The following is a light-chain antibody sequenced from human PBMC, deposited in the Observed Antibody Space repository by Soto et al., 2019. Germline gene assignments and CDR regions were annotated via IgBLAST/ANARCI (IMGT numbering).Light chain of an antibody. Sequence: DIQMTQSPSTLSGSVGDRVTITCRASQTISSWSAWYQQKPGKAPKLLIYDASSLESGVPSRFSGSGSGTEFTLTISSLQPDDFATYYCQQYNSYWTFGQGTKVDI. CDR2: DAS. J-gene: IGKJ1*01. V-gene: IGKV1-5*01. CDR3: QQYNSYWT. CDR1: QTISSW.